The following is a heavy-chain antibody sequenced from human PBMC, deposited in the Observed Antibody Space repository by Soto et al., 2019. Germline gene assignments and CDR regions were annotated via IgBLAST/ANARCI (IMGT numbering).Heavy chain of an antibody. CDR1: GGSFSGYY. D-gene: IGHD3-10*01. J-gene: IGHJ4*02. CDR2: INHSGST. V-gene: IGHV4-34*01. Sequence: QVQLQQWGAGLLKPSETLSLTCAVYGGSFSGYYWSWIRQPPGKGLEWIGEINHSGSTNYNPSLKSRVTISVDTSKNQFSLKLISVTAADTAVYYCARGRKVRGVRPFDYWGQGTLVTVSS. CDR3: ARGRKVRGVRPFDY.